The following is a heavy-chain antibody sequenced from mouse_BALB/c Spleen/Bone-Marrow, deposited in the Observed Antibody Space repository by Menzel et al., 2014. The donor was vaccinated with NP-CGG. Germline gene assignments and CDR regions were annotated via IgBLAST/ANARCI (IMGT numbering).Heavy chain of an antibody. CDR1: GFTFTDYY. V-gene: IGHV7-3*02. D-gene: IGHD2-1*01. J-gene: IGHJ4*01. CDR2: IRNKANGYTT. Sequence: EVQLVESGGGLVQPGGSLRLSCATSGFTFTDYYMSWVRQPPGKALEWLGFIRNKANGYTTEYSASVKGRFTISRDNSQSILYLQMNTLRAEDSATYYCARDSNYVDYWGQGTSVTVSS. CDR3: ARDSNYVDY.